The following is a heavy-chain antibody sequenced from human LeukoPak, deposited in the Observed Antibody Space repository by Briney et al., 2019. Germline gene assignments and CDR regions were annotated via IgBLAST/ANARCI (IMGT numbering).Heavy chain of an antibody. CDR2: INHSGST. CDR1: GGSFSGYY. V-gene: IGHV4-34*01. J-gene: IGHJ4*02. CDR3: ARGIVGATIDY. Sequence: SETLSLTCAVYGGSFSGYYWSWIRQPPGKGLEWIGEINHSGSTNYNPSLKSRVTISVDTSMNQFSLKLSSVTAADTAVYYCARGIVGATIDYWGQGTLVTVSS. D-gene: IGHD1-26*01.